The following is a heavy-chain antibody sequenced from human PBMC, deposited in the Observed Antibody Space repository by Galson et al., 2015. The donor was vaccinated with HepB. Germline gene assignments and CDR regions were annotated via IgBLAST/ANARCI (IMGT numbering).Heavy chain of an antibody. D-gene: IGHD1-26*01. CDR3: ARVGWDLNYYYGMDV. Sequence: SLRLSCAASGFTFSSYSMNWVRQAPGKGLEWVSSISSSSTYIYYADSLKGRFTISRDNAKNSLYLQMNSLRAEDTAVYYCARVGWDLNYYYGMDVWGQGTTVTVSS. CDR1: GFTFSSYS. CDR2: ISSSSTYI. V-gene: IGHV3-21*01. J-gene: IGHJ6*02.